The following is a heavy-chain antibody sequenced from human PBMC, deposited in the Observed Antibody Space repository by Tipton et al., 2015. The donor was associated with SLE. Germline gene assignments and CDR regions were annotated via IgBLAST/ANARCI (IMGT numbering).Heavy chain of an antibody. CDR1: GDSIRSGNNN. J-gene: IGHJ4*02. CDR3: AREPTQPSSWRFDY. D-gene: IGHD6-13*01. Sequence: TLSLTCIVSGDSIRSGNNNWGWIRQPPGKGLEWIADMHYTGRIYYTLSLKSPVTISIDSSNNHFSLRLSSVTPADTAVYFCAREPTQPSSWRFDYWGPGTLGPVSS. CDR2: MHYTGRI. V-gene: IGHV4-39*07.